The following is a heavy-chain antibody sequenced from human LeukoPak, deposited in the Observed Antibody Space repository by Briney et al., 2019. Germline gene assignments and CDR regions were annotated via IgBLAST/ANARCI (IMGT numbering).Heavy chain of an antibody. CDR2: ISGSGGST. Sequence: GGSLRLSCAASGFTFSSYAMSWVRQAPGKGLEGVSAISGSGGSTYYADSVKGRFTISRDNSKNTLYLQMNSLRAEDTAVYYCAKVRYDGDYDTGLFDYWGQGTLVTVSS. J-gene: IGHJ4*02. D-gene: IGHD4-17*01. CDR1: GFTFSSYA. V-gene: IGHV3-23*01. CDR3: AKVRYDGDYDTGLFDY.